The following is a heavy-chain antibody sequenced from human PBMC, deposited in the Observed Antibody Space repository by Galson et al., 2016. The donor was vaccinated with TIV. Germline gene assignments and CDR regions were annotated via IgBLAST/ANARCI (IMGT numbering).Heavy chain of an antibody. D-gene: IGHD2-21*02. CDR2: ITWNSVGI. J-gene: IGHJ4*02. V-gene: IGHV3-9*01. Sequence: SLRLSCAASGLTFDDYGMHWVRQPPGKGLEWVSGITWNSVGIDYADSVKGRFTISRDNAKNSLYLQMNSLRPDDTALYYCAKEQSCGGDCYLFDFWGQGALATVSS. CDR3: AKEQSCGGDCYLFDF. CDR1: GLTFDDYG.